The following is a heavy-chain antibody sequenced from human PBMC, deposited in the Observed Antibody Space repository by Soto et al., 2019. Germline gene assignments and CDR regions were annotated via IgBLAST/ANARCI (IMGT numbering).Heavy chain of an antibody. Sequence: QVQLVESGGGVVQPGRSLRLSCAASGCTFSSYAMHWVRQAPGKGLEWVAVISYDGSNKYYADSVKGRFTISRDNSKNTLYLQMNSLRAEDTAVYYCARDRLVGHRRFLEWFYGMDVWGQGTTVTVSS. D-gene: IGHD3-3*01. V-gene: IGHV3-30-3*01. CDR3: ARDRLVGHRRFLEWFYGMDV. CDR1: GCTFSSYA. J-gene: IGHJ6*02. CDR2: ISYDGSNK.